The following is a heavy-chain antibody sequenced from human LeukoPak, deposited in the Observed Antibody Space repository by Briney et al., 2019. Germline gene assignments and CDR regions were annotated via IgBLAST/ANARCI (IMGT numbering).Heavy chain of an antibody. D-gene: IGHD2-2*01. V-gene: IGHV3-21*01. J-gene: IGHJ4*02. Sequence: GGSLRLSCAASGFTFSSYNMNWVRQAPGKGLEWVSCISSSRSYIYYADSVKGRFTISRDNAKNSLYLQMTSLRAEDTAVYYCARDGLYCRSTSWYFDYWGQGTLVTVSS. CDR2: ISSSRSYI. CDR1: GFTFSSYN. CDR3: ARDGLYCRSTSWYFDY.